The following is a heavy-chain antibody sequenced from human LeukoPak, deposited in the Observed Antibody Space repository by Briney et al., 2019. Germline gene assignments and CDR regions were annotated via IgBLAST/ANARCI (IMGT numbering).Heavy chain of an antibody. D-gene: IGHD3-10*01. Sequence: SQTLSLTCAVSGGSISSGGYSWSWIQQPPGKGLEWIGYIYHSGSTYYNPSLKSRVTISVDRSKNQFSLKLSSVTAADTAVYYCARARGSVNFDYWGQGTLVTVSS. CDR1: GGSISSGGYS. J-gene: IGHJ4*02. CDR2: IYHSGST. V-gene: IGHV4-30-2*01. CDR3: ARARGSVNFDY.